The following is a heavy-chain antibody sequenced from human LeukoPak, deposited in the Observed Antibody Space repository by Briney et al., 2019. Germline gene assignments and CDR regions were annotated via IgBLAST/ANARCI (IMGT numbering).Heavy chain of an antibody. Sequence: ASVKVSCKASGYTFTSYYMHWVRQAPGQGLEWMGISNPSGGSTSYAQKFQGRVTMTRDTSTSTVYMELSSLRSEDTAVYYCARDMKAGIAAAGLPDYWGQGTLVTVSS. CDR2: SNPSGGST. CDR3: ARDMKAGIAAAGLPDY. J-gene: IGHJ4*02. D-gene: IGHD6-13*01. V-gene: IGHV1-46*01. CDR1: GYTFTSYY.